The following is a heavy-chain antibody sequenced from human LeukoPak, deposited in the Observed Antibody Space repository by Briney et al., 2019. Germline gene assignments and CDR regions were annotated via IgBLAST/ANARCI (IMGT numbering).Heavy chain of an antibody. J-gene: IGHJ3*02. CDR2: ISGSGGST. D-gene: IGHD6-6*01. V-gene: IGHV3-23*01. CDR1: GFTFSSYD. Sequence: PGGSLRLSCAASGFTFSSYDMSWVRQAPGKGLEWVSAISGSGGSTYYADSVKGRFTISRDNSKNTLYLQMNSLRAEDTAVYYCANVRGQLVRRRFDAFDIWGQGTMVTVSS. CDR3: ANVRGQLVRRRFDAFDI.